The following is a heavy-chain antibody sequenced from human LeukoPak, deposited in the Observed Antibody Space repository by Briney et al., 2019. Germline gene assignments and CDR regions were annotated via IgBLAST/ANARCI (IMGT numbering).Heavy chain of an antibody. CDR1: GGSVSSGGHY. J-gene: IGHJ4*02. V-gene: IGHV4-61*08. CDR2: MHNSGTP. CDR3: VRVPAAGTGPDS. D-gene: IGHD6-13*01. Sequence: SETLSLTCTVSGGSVSSGGHYWSWIRQPPGKGLEWIGYMHNSGTPNYSPSLKSRVTMSADTSKNQFSLNLSSVTAADTAVYYCVRVPAAGTGPDSWGQGILVSVSS.